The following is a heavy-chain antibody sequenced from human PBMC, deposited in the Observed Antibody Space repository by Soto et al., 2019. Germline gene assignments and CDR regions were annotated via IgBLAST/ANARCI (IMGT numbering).Heavy chain of an antibody. D-gene: IGHD3-9*01. Sequence: AASVKVSFKASGGTFSSHIISWVRQAPGQGLEWMGRIIPILGVANYAQKFQDRVTIFADKSTSTAYMQLSSLRSEDTAVYYCASARNVLQYSLDSWGQGTLVTVSS. CDR3: ASARNVLQYSLDS. CDR2: IIPILGVA. V-gene: IGHV1-69*02. CDR1: GGTFSSHI. J-gene: IGHJ4*02.